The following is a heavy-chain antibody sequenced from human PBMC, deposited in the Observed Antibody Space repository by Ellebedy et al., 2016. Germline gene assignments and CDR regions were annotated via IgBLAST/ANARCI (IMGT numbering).Heavy chain of an antibody. CDR2: IYAGGST. Sequence: GGSLRLSXAASGFTVSSSYMSWVRQAPGKGLEWVSVIYAGGSTYYADSVKGRFTISRDNSKNTLFLQMNSLRAEDTAVYYCASSNGHGFDIWGQGTMVTVSS. CDR1: GFTVSSSY. V-gene: IGHV3-53*01. D-gene: IGHD2-8*01. J-gene: IGHJ3*02. CDR3: ASSNGHGFDI.